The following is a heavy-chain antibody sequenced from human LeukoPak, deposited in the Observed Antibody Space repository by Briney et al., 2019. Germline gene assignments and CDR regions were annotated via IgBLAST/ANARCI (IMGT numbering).Heavy chain of an antibody. CDR1: GFTFSSYA. V-gene: IGHV3-23*01. Sequence: GGSLRLSCAASGFTFSSYAMSWVRQAPGKGLEWVSAISGSGGSTYYADSVKGRFTISRDNSKNTLYLQMNSLRVEDTAVYYCARDGFSSSWGLAYWGQGTLVTVSS. CDR2: ISGSGGST. D-gene: IGHD6-13*01. CDR3: ARDGFSSSWGLAY. J-gene: IGHJ4*02.